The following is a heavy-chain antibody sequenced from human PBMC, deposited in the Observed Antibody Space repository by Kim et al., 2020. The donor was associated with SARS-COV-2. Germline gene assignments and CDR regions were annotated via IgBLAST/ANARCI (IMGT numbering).Heavy chain of an antibody. J-gene: IGHJ4*02. CDR2: INPNSGGT. CDR3: VRAYYDYVWGSYRYKPGGLNFDY. V-gene: IGHV1-2*04. D-gene: IGHD3-16*02. Sequence: ASVKVSCKASGYTFTGYYMHWVRQAPGQGLEWMGWINPNSGGTNYAQKFQGWVTMTRDTSISTAYMELSRLRSDDTAVYYCVRAYYDYVWGSYRYKPGGLNFDYWGQGALVTVSS. CDR1: GYTFTGYY.